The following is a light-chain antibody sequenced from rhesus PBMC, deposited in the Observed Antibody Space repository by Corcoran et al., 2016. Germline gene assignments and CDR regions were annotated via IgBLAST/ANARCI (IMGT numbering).Light chain of an antibody. CDR2: DVS. J-gene: IGLJ1*01. CDR1: SSDIGGYNY. CDR3: SSYAGSNTVI. V-gene: IGLV2-23*01. Sequence: QAALTQPPSVSGSPGQSVTISCTGTSSDIGGYNYVSWYQQHPGKAPKLMIYDVSKRPSGVSDRFSGSKSGNTASLTISGLQAEDDADYYCSSYAGSNTVIFGAGTRLTVL.